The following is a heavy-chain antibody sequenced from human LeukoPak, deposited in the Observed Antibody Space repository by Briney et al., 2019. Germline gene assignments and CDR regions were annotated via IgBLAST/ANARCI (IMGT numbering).Heavy chain of an antibody. CDR1: GFTFSSYA. D-gene: IGHD4-17*01. V-gene: IGHV3-30*04. Sequence: PGRSLRLSCAASGFTFSSYAMHWVRQAPGKGLEWVSVISYDGSNKYYADSVKGRFTISRENSKNTLYLQMNSLRAEDTAVYYCARDGYGANGVDYWGQGTLVTVSS. J-gene: IGHJ4*02. CDR2: ISYDGSNK. CDR3: ARDGYGANGVDY.